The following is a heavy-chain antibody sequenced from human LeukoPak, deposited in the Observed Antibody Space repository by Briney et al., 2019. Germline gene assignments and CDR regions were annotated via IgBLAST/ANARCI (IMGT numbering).Heavy chain of an antibody. V-gene: IGHV4-34*01. Sequence: SETLSLTCAVYIDSFSNYHWNWIRQTPSKGLEWIGEVNEVGGTNISPSLRNRVILSVDTSENQFFLKLISVTVADTAVYYCARGQGATVPQVGKNWFDPWGQGTRVTVSS. CDR1: IDSFSNYH. J-gene: IGHJ5*02. CDR3: ARGQGATVPQVGKNWFDP. D-gene: IGHD1-26*01. CDR2: VNEVGGT.